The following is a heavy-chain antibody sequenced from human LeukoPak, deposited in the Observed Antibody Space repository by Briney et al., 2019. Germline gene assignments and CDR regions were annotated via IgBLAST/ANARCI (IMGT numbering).Heavy chain of an antibody. CDR3: ARGRAYCGGDCYSLVYSFDY. J-gene: IGHJ4*02. Sequence: GGSLRLSCAASGFTVSSNYMSWVRQAPGKGLEWVSVIYSGGSTYYADSVKGRFTISRDNSKNTLYLQMNSLRAEDTAVYYCARGRAYCGGDCYSLVYSFDYWGQGTLVTVSS. CDR2: IYSGGST. CDR1: GFTVSSNY. V-gene: IGHV3-53*01. D-gene: IGHD2-21*02.